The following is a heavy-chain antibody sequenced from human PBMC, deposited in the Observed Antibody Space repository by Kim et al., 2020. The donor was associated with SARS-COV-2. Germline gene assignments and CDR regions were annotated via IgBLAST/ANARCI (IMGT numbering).Heavy chain of an antibody. V-gene: IGHV3-30*18. CDR1: GFTFSSYG. Sequence: GGSLRLSCAASGFTFSSYGMHWVRQAPGKGLEWVAVISYDGSNKYYADSVKGRFTISRDNSKNTLYLQMNILRAEDTAVYYCSKETAAAGIYGMDVWGQG. CDR2: ISYDGSNK. CDR3: SKETAAAGIYGMDV. D-gene: IGHD6-13*01. J-gene: IGHJ6*02.